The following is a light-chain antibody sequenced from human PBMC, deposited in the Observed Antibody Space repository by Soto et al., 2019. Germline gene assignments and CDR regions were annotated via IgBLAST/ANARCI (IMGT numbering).Light chain of an antibody. CDR2: GNS. J-gene: IGLJ3*02. CDR3: QSYDSSLRGYWV. CDR1: SSNIGAGYD. Sequence: QSVLTQPPSVSGAPGQRVTISCTGSSSNIGAGYDVHWYQQLPGTAPKLLIYGNSNRPSGVPDRFSGSKSGTSASLAITGLQAEDEADYYCQSYDSSLRGYWVFGGGTQVTVL. V-gene: IGLV1-40*01.